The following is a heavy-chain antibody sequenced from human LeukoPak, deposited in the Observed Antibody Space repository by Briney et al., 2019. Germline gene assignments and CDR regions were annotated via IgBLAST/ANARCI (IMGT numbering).Heavy chain of an antibody. Sequence: GGSLRLSCAASVFTFSSYAMSWVRQAPGKGLEWVSAISGSGGSTYYADSVKGRFTISRDNSKNTLYLQMNSLRAEDTAVYYCAKDSRTYYDSSGYFDYWGQGTLVTVSS. CDR2: ISGSGGST. V-gene: IGHV3-23*01. CDR3: AKDSRTYYDSSGYFDY. D-gene: IGHD3-22*01. J-gene: IGHJ4*02. CDR1: VFTFSSYA.